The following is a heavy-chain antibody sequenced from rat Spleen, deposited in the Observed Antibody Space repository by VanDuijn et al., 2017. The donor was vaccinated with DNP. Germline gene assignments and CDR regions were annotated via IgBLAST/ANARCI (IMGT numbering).Heavy chain of an antibody. D-gene: IGHD4-2*01. Sequence: EVQLVESGGDLVQPGKSLKLSCVASGFSFSHYWMTWIRQVPGKGLEWIASITSGGSRYYPDSVKGRFTISRDNAGDTLYLQMNSLKSEDTATYYCARPGLGTIDYWGQGVMVTVSS. J-gene: IGHJ2*01. CDR3: ARPGLGTIDY. CDR1: GFSFSHYW. CDR2: ITSGGSR. V-gene: IGHV5-31*01.